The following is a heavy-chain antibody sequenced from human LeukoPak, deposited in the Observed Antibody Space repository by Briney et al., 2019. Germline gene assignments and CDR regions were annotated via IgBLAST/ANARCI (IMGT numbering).Heavy chain of an antibody. J-gene: IGHJ6*03. D-gene: IGHD6-19*01. Sequence: PSETLSLTCTVSGGSISSYYWSWIRQPAGKGLEWIGRIYTSGSTNYNPSLKSRVTMSVDTSENQFSLKLSSVTAADTAVYYCARGRIAVAGYYYYYCMDVWGKGTTVTVSS. CDR1: GGSISSYY. V-gene: IGHV4-4*07. CDR2: IYTSGST. CDR3: ARGRIAVAGYYYYYCMDV.